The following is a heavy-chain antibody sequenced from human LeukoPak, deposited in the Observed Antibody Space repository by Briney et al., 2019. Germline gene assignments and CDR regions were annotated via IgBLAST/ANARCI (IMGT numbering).Heavy chain of an antibody. V-gene: IGHV3-23*01. D-gene: IGHD1-26*01. CDR1: GFTFGNYS. CDR3: ATRPTVGGTTPTFDH. CDR2: ISGTGGST. Sequence: GGSLRLSCAASGFTFGNYSMNWVRQAPGRGLEWVSAISGTGGSTYYADSVKGRFTISRDNAKNALYLQMNTLRAEDTAIYSCATRPTVGGTTPTFDHWGQGTPVTVSS. J-gene: IGHJ4*02.